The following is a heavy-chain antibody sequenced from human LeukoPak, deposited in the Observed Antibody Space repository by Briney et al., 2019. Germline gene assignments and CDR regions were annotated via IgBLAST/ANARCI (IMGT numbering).Heavy chain of an antibody. J-gene: IGHJ5*02. CDR2: IYHSGST. D-gene: IGHD3-22*01. V-gene: IGHV4-4*02. Sequence: PSETLSLTCAVSGGSISSSNWWSWVRPPPGKGLEWIGEIYHSGSTNYNPSLKSRVTISVDKSKNQFSLKLSSVTAADTAVYYCARVTMIVVVNWFDPWGQGTLVTVSS. CDR1: GGSISSSNW. CDR3: ARVTMIVVVNWFDP.